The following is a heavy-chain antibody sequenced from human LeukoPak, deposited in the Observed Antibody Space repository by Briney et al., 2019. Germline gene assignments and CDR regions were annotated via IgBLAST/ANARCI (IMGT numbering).Heavy chain of an antibody. CDR1: GFTFSDYY. Sequence: GGSLRLSCAASGFTFSDYYMSWIRQAPGKGLEWVSYISSSGSTIYYADSVKGRFTISRDNANNSLYLQMNSLRAEDTAVYYCVRYCSGGSCSLQDAFDIWGQGTMVTVSS. CDR2: ISSSGSTI. V-gene: IGHV3-11*04. CDR3: VRYCSGGSCSLQDAFDI. D-gene: IGHD2-15*01. J-gene: IGHJ3*02.